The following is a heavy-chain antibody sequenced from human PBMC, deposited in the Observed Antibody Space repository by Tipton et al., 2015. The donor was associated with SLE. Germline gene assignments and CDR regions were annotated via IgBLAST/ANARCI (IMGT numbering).Heavy chain of an antibody. CDR3: AREGVFLEAFDI. V-gene: IGHV4-39*07. CDR2: IYYSGST. CDR1: GGSISSSSYY. D-gene: IGHD3-3*01. J-gene: IGHJ3*02. Sequence: TLSLTCSVFGGSISSSSYYWGWIRQPPGKGLEWIGSIYYSGSTYYNPSLKSRVTISVDTSKNQFSLKLSSVTAADTAVYYCAREGVFLEAFDIWGQGTMVTVSS.